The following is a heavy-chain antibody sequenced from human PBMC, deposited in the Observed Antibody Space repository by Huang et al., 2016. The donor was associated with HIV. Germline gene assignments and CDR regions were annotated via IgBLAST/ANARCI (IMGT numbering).Heavy chain of an antibody. D-gene: IGHD6-13*01. CDR3: AKGGSAAAVLDF. CDR1: GFTFSSYV. J-gene: IGHJ4*02. Sequence: QVQLVESGGGVVQPGRSLRISCAASGFTFSSYVMPWGRQAPVKGLEGVAVISYDAKTKYYADSVKGRFSISRDNSKTTVYLQLNSLRLEDTAVYYCAKGGSAAAVLDFWGQGTLVTVSS. V-gene: IGHV3-30*18. CDR2: ISYDAKTK.